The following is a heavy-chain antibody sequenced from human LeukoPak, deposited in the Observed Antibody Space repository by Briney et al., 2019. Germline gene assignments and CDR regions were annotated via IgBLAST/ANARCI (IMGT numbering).Heavy chain of an antibody. CDR1: GFTFSSHV. D-gene: IGHD3-10*01. V-gene: IGHV3-23*01. CDR3: ARSPNYKGYFDY. J-gene: IGHJ4*02. CDR2: ISTSSGRT. Sequence: GGSLRLSCAASGFTFSSHVISWVRQTPGKGLEWVSAISTSSGRTYYADSVMGRFTISRDNAKNSLYLQMNSLRAEDTAVYYCARSPNYKGYFDYWGQGTLVTVSS.